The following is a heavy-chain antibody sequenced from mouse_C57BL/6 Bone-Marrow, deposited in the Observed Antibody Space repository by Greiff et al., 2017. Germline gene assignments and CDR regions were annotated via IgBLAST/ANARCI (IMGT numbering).Heavy chain of an antibody. CDR3: ASEGMVTMLEDYDS. J-gene: IGHJ2*01. D-gene: IGHD2-2*01. V-gene: IGHV1-26*01. Sequence: EVQLQQSGPELVKPGASVKISCKASGYTFTDYYMNWVKQSHGKSLEWIGDINPNNGGTSYNQKFKGKATLTVDKSSSPAYMELRSLTSEDSAVYYCASEGMVTMLEDYDSWGEGTTLSLSS. CDR2: INPNNGGT. CDR1: GYTFTDYY.